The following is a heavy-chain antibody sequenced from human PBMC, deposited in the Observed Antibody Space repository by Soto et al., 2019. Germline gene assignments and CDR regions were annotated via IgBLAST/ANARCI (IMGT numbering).Heavy chain of an antibody. CDR2: VSGGGGTT. D-gene: IGHD3-22*01. Sequence: PGGSLRLSCAASGFTFSTYAMNWVRQAPGKGLEWVSSVSGGGGTTHYADFVMGRFTISRDNSKNTLFLKMNSLRAEDTAVYYCAKDHYYDSRAPDYWGQGTLVTVSS. CDR3: AKDHYYDSRAPDY. J-gene: IGHJ4*02. V-gene: IGHV3-23*01. CDR1: GFTFSTYA.